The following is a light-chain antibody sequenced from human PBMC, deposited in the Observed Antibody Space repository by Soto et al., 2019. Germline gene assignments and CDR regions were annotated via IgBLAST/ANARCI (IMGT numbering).Light chain of an antibody. V-gene: IGKV3-15*01. J-gene: IGKJ2*01. CDR1: QSVSSN. Sequence: EIVMTQSPATLSVSPGERATLSCSASQSVSSNLAWYQQKPGQSPRLLIYGASTRATGIPARFSGSGSGTEFTLTINSLQSEDFAVYYCQQYKNWPHTFGQGTKVDIK. CDR3: QQYKNWPHT. CDR2: GAS.